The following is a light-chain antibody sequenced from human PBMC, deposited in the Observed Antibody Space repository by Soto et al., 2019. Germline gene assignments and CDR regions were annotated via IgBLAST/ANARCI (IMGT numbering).Light chain of an antibody. CDR3: QQYNNWPGT. CDR2: GAS. CDR1: QSVSSN. J-gene: IGKJ3*01. Sequence: EIVRTQSPATLSVSPGERATLSCRASQSVSSNLAWYQQKPGQAPRLLIYGASTRATGIPARFSGSGSGTEFTLTISSLQSEDFAVYYCQQYNNWPGTFGAGTKVDIK. V-gene: IGKV3-15*01.